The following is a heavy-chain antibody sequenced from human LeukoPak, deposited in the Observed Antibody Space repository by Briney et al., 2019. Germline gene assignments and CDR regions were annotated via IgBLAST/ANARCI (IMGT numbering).Heavy chain of an antibody. D-gene: IGHD2/OR15-2a*01. CDR2: ISSSSSYI. CDR1: GFTFSSYS. V-gene: IGHV3-21*01. CDR3: VRAREVGFHASFDY. J-gene: IGHJ4*02. Sequence: PGGSLRLSCAASGFTFSSYSMNWVRQAPGKGLGWVSSISSSSSYIYYADSVKGRFTISRDNAKNSLFLQMNSLRAEDTAVYCWVRAREVGFHASFDYWGQGTLVTVSS.